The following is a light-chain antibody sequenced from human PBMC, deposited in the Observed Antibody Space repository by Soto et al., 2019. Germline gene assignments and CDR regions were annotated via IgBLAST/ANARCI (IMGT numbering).Light chain of an antibody. V-gene: IGLV2-14*01. CDR3: SSYTGSTNYV. CDR2: DIT. CDR1: SSDVGAYIY. Sequence: QSVLTQPASVSGSPGQSITISCTGTSSDVGAYIYVSWYQQHPGKAPKLMIYDITNRPSGVSNRFSGSKSGNTASLTISGLQAEDEADYYCSSYTGSTNYVFGTGTKVTVL. J-gene: IGLJ1*01.